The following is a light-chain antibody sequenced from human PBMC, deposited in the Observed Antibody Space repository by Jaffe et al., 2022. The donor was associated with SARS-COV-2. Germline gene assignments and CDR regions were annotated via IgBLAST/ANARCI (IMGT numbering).Light chain of an antibody. CDR1: SGDVGAYTY. Sequence: QSALTQPPSASGSPGQSVAISCTGISGDVGAYTYVSWYQQHPGKAPKLIIYEVTKRPSGVPDRFTGSKSGNTASLTVSGLQAEDEADYYCSSSFAGSTHVVFGGGTKLTVL. CDR2: EVT. J-gene: IGLJ2*01. CDR3: SSSFAGSTHVV. V-gene: IGLV2-8*01.